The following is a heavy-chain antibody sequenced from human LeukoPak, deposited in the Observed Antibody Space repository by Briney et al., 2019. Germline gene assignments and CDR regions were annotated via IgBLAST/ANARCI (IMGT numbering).Heavy chain of an antibody. D-gene: IGHD2-2*01. CDR3: ARDHNYALFY. CDR1: GFTFISYS. V-gene: IGHV3-48*01. J-gene: IGHJ4*02. Sequence: GGSLRLSCAASGFTFISYSVNGVRQAPGRGLEWVSYISSISGTINYADSVKGRFTISVDNARNSLFLQMNSLRAEDTAVYYCARDHNYALFYWGQGTLVTVSS. CDR2: ISSISGTI.